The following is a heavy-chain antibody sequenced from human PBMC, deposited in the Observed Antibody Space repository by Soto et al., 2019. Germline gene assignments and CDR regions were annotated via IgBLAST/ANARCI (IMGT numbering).Heavy chain of an antibody. CDR3: TTDQGTAMVPFDY. V-gene: IGHV3-15*01. Sequence: PGGSLRLSCAASGFTFSNAWMSWVRQAPGKGLEWVGRIKSKTDGGTTDYAAPVKGRFTISRDDSKNTLYLQMNNLKTEDTAVYYCTTDQGTAMVPFDYWGQGTLVTVSS. CDR1: GFTFSNAW. J-gene: IGHJ4*02. D-gene: IGHD5-18*01. CDR2: IKSKTDGGTT.